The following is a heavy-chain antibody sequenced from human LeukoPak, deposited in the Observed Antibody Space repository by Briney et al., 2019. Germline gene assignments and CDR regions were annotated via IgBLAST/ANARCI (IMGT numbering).Heavy chain of an antibody. CDR1: GGSFSGYC. J-gene: IGHJ6*03. CDR3: ARGGGRVVVIGYCYMDV. D-gene: IGHD3-22*01. Sequence: ASETLSLTYAVYGGSFSGYCWSWIRQPPGKGLEWIGEINHSGSTNYNPSLKSRVTISVDTSKNQFSLKLSSVTAADTAVYYCARGGGRVVVIGYCYMDVCGKGTTVTVSS. CDR2: INHSGST. V-gene: IGHV4-34*01.